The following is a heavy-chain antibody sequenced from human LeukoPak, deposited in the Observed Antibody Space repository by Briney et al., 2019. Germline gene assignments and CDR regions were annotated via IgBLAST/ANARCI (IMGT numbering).Heavy chain of an antibody. D-gene: IGHD6-6*01. CDR1: GYTFTDYY. V-gene: IGHV1-69*05. CDR3: ARTQSIAARVAFDI. J-gene: IGHJ3*02. CDR2: IIPIFGTA. Sequence: SVKVSCKTSGYTFTDYYMHWVRQAPGQGLEWMGGIIPIFGTANYAQKFQGRVTITTDESTSTAYMELSSLRSEDTAVYYCARTQSIAARVAFDIWGQGTMVTVSS.